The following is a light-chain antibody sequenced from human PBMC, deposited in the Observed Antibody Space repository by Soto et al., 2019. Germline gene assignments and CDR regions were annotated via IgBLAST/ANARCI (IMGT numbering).Light chain of an antibody. CDR1: SSDVGGYNS. CDR3: SSYSSRSTRV. V-gene: IGLV2-14*01. CDR2: DVS. J-gene: IGLJ3*02. Sequence: QSALTQPASVSGSPGQSITISCTGTSSDVGGYNSVSWYQQHPGKAPKLMIYDVSNRPSGVSNRFSGSKSGNTASLTISGLQAEDEADYYCSSYSSRSTRVFGGGTKLTVL.